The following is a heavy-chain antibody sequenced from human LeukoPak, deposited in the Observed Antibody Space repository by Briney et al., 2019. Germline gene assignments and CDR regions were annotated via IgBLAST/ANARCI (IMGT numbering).Heavy chain of an antibody. Sequence: PGGSLRLSCVASGFTVSSNYMGWVRQAPGKGLEWVSVIYSGGSTYYADSVKGRFTISRDNSKNTLYLQMNSLRAEDTAVYYCASGSGSYRTPYYYMDVWGTGTTVTVSS. CDR1: GFTVSSNY. CDR2: IYSGGST. J-gene: IGHJ6*03. CDR3: ASGSGSYRTPYYYMDV. V-gene: IGHV3-53*01. D-gene: IGHD3-10*01.